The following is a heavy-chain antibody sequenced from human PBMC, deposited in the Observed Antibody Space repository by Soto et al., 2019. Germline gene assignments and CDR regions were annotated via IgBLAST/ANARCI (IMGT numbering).Heavy chain of an antibody. CDR1: GDSVSSNSAA. V-gene: IGHV6-1*01. CDR3: ARAVGRITMVRGVIIGYYGMDV. D-gene: IGHD3-10*01. J-gene: IGHJ6*02. CDR2: TYYRSKWYN. Sequence: SQTLSLTCAISGDSVSSNSAAWNWIRQSPSRGLEWLGRTYYRSKWYNDYAVSVKSRITINPDTSKNQFSLQLNSVTPEDTAVYYCARAVGRITMVRGVIIGYYGMDVWGQGTTVTVS.